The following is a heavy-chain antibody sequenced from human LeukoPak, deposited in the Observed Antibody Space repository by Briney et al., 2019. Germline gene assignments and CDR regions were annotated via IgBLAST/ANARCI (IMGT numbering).Heavy chain of an antibody. CDR2: IDPADSQT. CDR3: ARQLTSGDCDY. CDR1: GYSFTSYW. V-gene: IGHV5-10-1*01. J-gene: IGHJ4*02. D-gene: IGHD1-1*01. Sequence: KRGESLKISCQGSGYSFTSYWICWVRQMPGRGLEWMGRIDPADSQTNYSPSFQGHVTTSADKSISTAYLQWSTLKASDTAMYYCARQLTSGDCDYWGQGTLVTVSS.